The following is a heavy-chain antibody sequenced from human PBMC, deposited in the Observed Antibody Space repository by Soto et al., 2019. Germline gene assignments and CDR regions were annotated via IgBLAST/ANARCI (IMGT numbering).Heavy chain of an antibody. V-gene: IGHV1-3*01. CDR3: ARAAGRSKLLPYYFDP. J-gene: IGHJ5*02. CDR1: GYAFTTSA. CDR2: INPATGDT. Sequence: QVHLVQSGAEVQKPGASVRTSCQASGYAFTTSAIHWVRQAPGQSLEWMGWINPATGDTKYSQNVRGRVTFALDTSATTAYLDLRSLASLDTAVYYCARAAGRSKLLPYYFDPWGQGTLVTVSS. D-gene: IGHD3-10*01.